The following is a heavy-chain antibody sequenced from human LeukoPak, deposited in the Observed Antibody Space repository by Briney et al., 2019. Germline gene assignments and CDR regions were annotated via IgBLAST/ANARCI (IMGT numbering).Heavy chain of an antibody. Sequence: SETLSLTCTVSGGSISGSSYYWGWIRQPPGKGLEWIGEINHSGSTNYNPSLKSRVTISVDTSKNQFSLKLSSVTAADTAVYYCARAEVVTAPFDYWGQGTLVTVSS. J-gene: IGHJ4*02. CDR1: GGSISGSSYY. CDR2: INHSGST. CDR3: ARAEVVTAPFDY. V-gene: IGHV4-39*07. D-gene: IGHD4-23*01.